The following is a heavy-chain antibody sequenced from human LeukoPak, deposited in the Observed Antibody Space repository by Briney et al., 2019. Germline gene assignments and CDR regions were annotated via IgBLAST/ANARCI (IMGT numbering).Heavy chain of an antibody. CDR3: ARLSTVTTSFDY. Sequence: PSETLSLTCTVSGGSISSYYWSWIRQPAGKGLEWIGRIYTSGTTHYNPSLKSRVTMSVDTSKNQFSLKLSSVTAADTAVYYCARLSTVTTSFDYWGQGTLVTVSS. D-gene: IGHD4-17*01. V-gene: IGHV4-4*07. CDR1: GGSISSYY. J-gene: IGHJ4*02. CDR2: IYTSGTT.